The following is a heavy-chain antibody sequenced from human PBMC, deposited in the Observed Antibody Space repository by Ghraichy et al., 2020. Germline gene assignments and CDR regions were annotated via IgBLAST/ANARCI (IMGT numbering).Heavy chain of an antibody. CDR2: IYSGVST. J-gene: IGHJ5*01. D-gene: IGHD2-15*01. V-gene: IGHV3-53*01. CDR1: GFTVSTTY. Sequence: GGSLRLSCAASGFTVSTTYMSWVRQAPGKGLEWVSVIYSGVSTYYADSVKGRFTISRDNYKNTLYLQMNSLGVEDTAVYYCARMVAGREWFDSWGKGTLVPVSS. CDR3: ARMVAGREWFDS.